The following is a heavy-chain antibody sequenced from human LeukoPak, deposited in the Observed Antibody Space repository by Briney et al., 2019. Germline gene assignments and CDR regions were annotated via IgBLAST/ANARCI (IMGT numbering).Heavy chain of an antibody. V-gene: IGHV4-34*01. CDR3: ARVLSSSYYYYYYGMDV. CDR1: GGSFSGYY. CDR2: INHSGST. J-gene: IGHJ6*02. D-gene: IGHD6-6*01. Sequence: SETLSLTCAVYGGSFSGYYWSWIRQPPGKGLEWIGEINHSGSTNYNPSLKSRVTISVDTSKNQFSLKLSSVTAADTAVYCCARVLSSSYYYYYYGMDVWGQGTTVTVSS.